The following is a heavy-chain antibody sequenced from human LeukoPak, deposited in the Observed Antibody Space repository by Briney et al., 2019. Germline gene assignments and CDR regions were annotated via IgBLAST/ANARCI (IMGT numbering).Heavy chain of an antibody. Sequence: SETLSLTCTVSNYSISSTYYWSWIRQPPGKGLEWIGYIYYSGSTNYNPSLKSRVTISVDTSKNQFSLKLSSVTAADTAVYYCTRGSIAYYYMDVWGKGTTVTISS. CDR1: NYSISSTYY. J-gene: IGHJ6*03. D-gene: IGHD3-22*01. CDR3: TRGSIAYYYMDV. CDR2: IYYSGST. V-gene: IGHV4-61*01.